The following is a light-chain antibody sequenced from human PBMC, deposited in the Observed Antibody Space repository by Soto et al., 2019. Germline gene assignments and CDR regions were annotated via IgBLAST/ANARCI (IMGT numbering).Light chain of an antibody. CDR2: WAS. V-gene: IGKV4-1*01. J-gene: IGKJ1*01. Sequence: DIVMTQSPDSLAVSLGERATINCKSSQSVLYSSNNKNYLAWYQQKPGQPPKLLIYWASTRESGVPDRFSGSGSGTDFTLTISSLQAEDVAVYYCHHRTFGQGTKVEIK. CDR3: HHRT. CDR1: QSVLYSSNNKNY.